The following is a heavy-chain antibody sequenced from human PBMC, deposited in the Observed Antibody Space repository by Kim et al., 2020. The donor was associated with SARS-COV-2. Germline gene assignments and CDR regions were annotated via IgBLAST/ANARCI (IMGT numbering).Heavy chain of an antibody. Sequence: SLKSRVTISVDTSKNQFSLKLSSVTAADTAVYYCARLRYSSGWYVLWFDPWGQGTLVTVSS. V-gene: IGHV4-61*07. CDR3: ARLRYSSGWYVLWFDP. J-gene: IGHJ5*02. D-gene: IGHD6-19*01.